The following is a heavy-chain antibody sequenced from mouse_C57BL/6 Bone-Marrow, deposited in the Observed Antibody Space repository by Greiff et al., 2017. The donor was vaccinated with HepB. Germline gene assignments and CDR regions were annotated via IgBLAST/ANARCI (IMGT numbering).Heavy chain of an antibody. D-gene: IGHD2-3*01. V-gene: IGHV1-82*01. J-gene: IGHJ2*01. CDR1: GYAFSSSW. Sequence: QVQLKESGPELVKPGASVKISCKASGYAFSSSWMNWVKQRPGKGLEWIGRIYPGDGDTNYNGKFKGKATLTADKSSSTAYMQLSSLTSEDSAVYFCARYYGPSGYFDYWGQGTTLTVAS. CDR2: IYPGDGDT. CDR3: ARYYGPSGYFDY.